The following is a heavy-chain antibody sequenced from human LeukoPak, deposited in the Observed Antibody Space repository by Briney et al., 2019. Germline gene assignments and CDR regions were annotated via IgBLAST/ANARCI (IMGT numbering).Heavy chain of an antibody. CDR3: ARDRSVLWFDP. CDR1: GFTFSNFG. V-gene: IGHV3-33*01. D-gene: IGHD3-10*02. CDR2: IWYDGSNK. Sequence: PGRYLRLSCVASGFTFSNFGMHWVRQAPGKGLEWVAVIWYDGSNKYYADSVKGRFAISRDDSKNTLYLQMNSLRVEDTAVYYCARDRSVLWFDPWGQGTLVTVSS. J-gene: IGHJ5*02.